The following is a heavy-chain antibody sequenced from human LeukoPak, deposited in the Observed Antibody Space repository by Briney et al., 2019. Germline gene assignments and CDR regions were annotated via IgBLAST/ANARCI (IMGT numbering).Heavy chain of an antibody. CDR3: ARENWGPDY. V-gene: IGHV3-11*04. J-gene: IGHJ4*02. CDR2: IGNSGSTI. CDR1: GFTFNDNY. Sequence: TGGSLRLSCAASGFTFNDNYMSWVRQAPGKGPEWISYIGNSGSTIFYGDSAKGRFTISRDNTKNSVYLQMNSLRDEDTAIYYCARENWGPDYWGQGTLVTVSS. D-gene: IGHD7-27*01.